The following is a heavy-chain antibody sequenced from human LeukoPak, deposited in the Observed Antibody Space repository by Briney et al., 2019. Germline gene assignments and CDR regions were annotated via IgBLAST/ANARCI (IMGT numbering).Heavy chain of an antibody. J-gene: IGHJ6*03. D-gene: IGHD3-3*01. V-gene: IGHV4-30-2*06. CDR1: GGSISSTNYY. CDR3: ARADRITIFGVPSNYHYMDV. CDR2: IYYSGST. Sequence: SQTLSLTWTVSGGSISSTNYYWSWIRQSPGKGLEWIGYIYYSGSTSYSPSLKSRVTISVDRSNNQFSLRLSSVTAADTAVYYCARADRITIFGVPSNYHYMDVWGKGTTVTVSS.